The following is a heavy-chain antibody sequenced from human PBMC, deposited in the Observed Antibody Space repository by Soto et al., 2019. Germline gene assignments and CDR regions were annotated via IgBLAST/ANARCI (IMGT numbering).Heavy chain of an antibody. CDR2: IALIFGTA. J-gene: IGHJ5*02. CDR1: GDTLTALS. Sequence: SVKVSCKGSGDTLTALSIHWGRQAPGQGLEWMGGIALIFGTANYAQKFKGRLTMTADESTSTAYKELSSLRSEDTAVYYCASARRVLDDTRFDPWGQGTLVTVSS. CDR3: ASARRVLDDTRFDP. V-gene: IGHV1-69*13. D-gene: IGHD3-3*01.